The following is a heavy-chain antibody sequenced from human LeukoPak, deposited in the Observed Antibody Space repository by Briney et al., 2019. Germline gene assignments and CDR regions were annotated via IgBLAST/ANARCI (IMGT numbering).Heavy chain of an antibody. CDR2: ISSGGTI. CDR1: GFTFSRYN. D-gene: IGHD5-18*01. Sequence: PGGSLRLSCAASGFTFSRYNMNWVRQAPGKGLEWVSYISSGGTIYYADSVKGRFAISRDNAKNSLYLQMNSLRAEDTAVYYCAKDEGGEYSYGYVWFDPWGQGTLVTVSS. V-gene: IGHV3-48*01. J-gene: IGHJ5*02. CDR3: AKDEGGEYSYGYVWFDP.